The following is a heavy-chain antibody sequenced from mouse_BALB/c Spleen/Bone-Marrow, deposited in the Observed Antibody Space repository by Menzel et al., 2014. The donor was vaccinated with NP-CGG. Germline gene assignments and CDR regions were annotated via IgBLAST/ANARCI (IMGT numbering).Heavy chain of an antibody. V-gene: IGHV2-6-7*01. CDR3: ARFTTVVPFDY. CDR1: GFSLTAYG. J-gene: IGHJ2*01. CDR2: IRGDGTT. D-gene: IGHD1-1*01. Sequence: VQRVESGPGLVAPSQSLSITCTVSGFSLTAYGVNWVRQPPGKGLEWLGMIRGDGTTDYNSALRSRLSISKDNSKSQVSLKMNSLQADDIARYYCARFTTVVPFDYWGQGTTLTVSS.